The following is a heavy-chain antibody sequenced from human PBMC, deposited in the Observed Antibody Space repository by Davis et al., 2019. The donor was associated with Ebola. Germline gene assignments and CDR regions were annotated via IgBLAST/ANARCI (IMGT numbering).Heavy chain of an antibody. V-gene: IGHV4-34*01. CDR3: ARGVGGSSGGLDY. CDR1: GFTFSSYS. J-gene: IGHJ4*02. D-gene: IGHD1-26*01. Sequence: ESLKISCAASGFTFSSYSMNWIRQPPGKGLEWIAEFNHSGSTNYNPSLKGRVTISVDTSKNQFSLKLSSVTAADTALYYCARGVGGSSGGLDYWGQGTLVTVSS. CDR2: FNHSGST.